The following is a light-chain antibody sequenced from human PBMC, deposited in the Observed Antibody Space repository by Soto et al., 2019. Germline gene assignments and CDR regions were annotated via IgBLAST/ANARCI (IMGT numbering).Light chain of an antibody. V-gene: IGKV3D-15*01. CDR2: GAS. J-gene: IGKJ1*01. CDR1: QSVSSS. CDR3: QQYNNWPQT. Sequence: EIMMTQSPATLSVSPGERATLSFGATQSVSSSLAWYQQKPGQAPRLLIYGASSRATGIPARFSGSGSGTEFTLTITSLQSEDFAVYYCQQYNNWPQTFGQGTKVDIK.